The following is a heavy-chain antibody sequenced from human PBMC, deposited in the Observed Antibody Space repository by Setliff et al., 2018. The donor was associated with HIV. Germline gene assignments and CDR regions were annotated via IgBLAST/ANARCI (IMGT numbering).Heavy chain of an antibody. CDR1: GFTFSGYN. CDR2: ISGSSGYE. D-gene: IGHD5-18*01. Sequence: KAGGSLRLSCAASGFTFSGYNLNWVRQAPGKGLEWVSSISGSSGYEYYADSVKGRFTISRDSAKNSLYLQTSSLRAEDTAVYYCAREVYRYDDGSESMDVWGKGTTVTVSS. CDR3: AREVYRYDDGSESMDV. V-gene: IGHV3-21*06. J-gene: IGHJ6*03.